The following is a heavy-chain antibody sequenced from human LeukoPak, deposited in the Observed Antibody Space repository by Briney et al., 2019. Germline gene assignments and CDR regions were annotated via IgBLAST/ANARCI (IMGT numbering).Heavy chain of an antibody. CDR2: INHSGST. Sequence: SEALSLTCAVYGGSFSGYYWSWIRQPPGKGLEWIGEINHSGSTNYNPSLKSRVTISVDTSKNQFSLKLSSVTSADTAVYFCASSPTYGDYSFYWGQEPWSPSPQ. J-gene: IGHJ4*01. V-gene: IGHV4-34*01. CDR3: ASSPTYGDYSFY. D-gene: IGHD4-17*01. CDR1: GGSFSGYY.